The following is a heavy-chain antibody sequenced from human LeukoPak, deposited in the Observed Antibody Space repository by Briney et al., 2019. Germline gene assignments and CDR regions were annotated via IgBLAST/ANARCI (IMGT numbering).Heavy chain of an antibody. CDR3: ARGDDYYDSSGYCY. J-gene: IGHJ4*02. CDR1: GYTFTSYG. D-gene: IGHD3-22*01. CDR2: IIPIFGTA. Sequence: GASVKVSCKASGYTFTSYGISWVRQAPGQGLEWMGRIIPIFGTANYAQKFQGRVTITTDESTSTAYMELSSLRSEDTAVYYCARGDDYYDSSGYCYWGQGTLVTVSS. V-gene: IGHV1-69*05.